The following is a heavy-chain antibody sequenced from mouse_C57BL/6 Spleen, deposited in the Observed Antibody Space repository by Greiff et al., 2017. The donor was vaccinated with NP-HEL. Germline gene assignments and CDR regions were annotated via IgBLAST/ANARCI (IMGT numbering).Heavy chain of an antibody. V-gene: IGHV1-69*01. D-gene: IGHD2-5*01. Sequence: QVQLQQPGAELVMPGASVKLSCKASGYTFTSYWMHWVKQRPGQGLEWIGEIDPSDSYTNYNQKFKGKSTLTVDKSSSTAYMQLSSLTSEDSAVYYCARCNSNYIYYCDYWGQGTTLTVSS. J-gene: IGHJ2*01. CDR3: ARCNSNYIYYCDY. CDR2: IDPSDSYT. CDR1: GYTFTSYW.